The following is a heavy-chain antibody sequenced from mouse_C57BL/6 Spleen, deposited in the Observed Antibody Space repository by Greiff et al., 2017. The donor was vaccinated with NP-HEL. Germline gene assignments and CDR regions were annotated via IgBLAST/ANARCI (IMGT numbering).Heavy chain of an antibody. D-gene: IGHD2-2*01. V-gene: IGHV1-54*01. CDR3: ARDYGYDGPYAMDY. Sequence: QVQLQQSGAELVRPGTSVKVSCKASGYAFTNYLIEWVKQRPGQGLEWIGVINPGSGGTNYNEKFKGKATLTADKSSSTAYMQLSSLTSEDSAVYFCARDYGYDGPYAMDYWGQGTSVTVSS. CDR1: GYAFTNYL. J-gene: IGHJ4*01. CDR2: INPGSGGT.